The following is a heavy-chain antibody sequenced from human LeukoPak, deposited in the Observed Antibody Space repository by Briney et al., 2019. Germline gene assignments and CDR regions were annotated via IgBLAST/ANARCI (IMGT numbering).Heavy chain of an antibody. V-gene: IGHV1-2*02. Sequence: ASVKVSCKASGYTFIDYYMHWVRQAPGHGLEYMGWINPNGGGTNYAQKFQGRITMTRDTSSSTAYMELSRLRSDDTAVYYCAKDKGLGDSGSFPDAFDIWGQGTMVTFSS. CDR2: INPNGGGT. CDR3: AKDKGLGDSGSFPDAFDI. J-gene: IGHJ3*02. D-gene: IGHD1-26*01. CDR1: GYTFIDYY.